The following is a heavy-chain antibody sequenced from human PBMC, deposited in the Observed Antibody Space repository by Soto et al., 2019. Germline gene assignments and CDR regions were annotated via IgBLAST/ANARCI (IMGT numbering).Heavy chain of an antibody. CDR2: LSDSGNSI. D-gene: IGHD6-13*01. J-gene: IGHJ4*02. CDR3: AKVSSSWYAGFFDL. Sequence: EVQLLESGGGLVQPGGSLRLSCTASGFTFSSHAMTWVRQAPGKGPEWVSGLSDSGNSIYYADSVKGRFTISRDNSMNTLYLQMKTLRAEDTAVYYCAKVSSSWYAGFFDLWGQGTLVTVSS. CDR1: GFTFSSHA. V-gene: IGHV3-23*01.